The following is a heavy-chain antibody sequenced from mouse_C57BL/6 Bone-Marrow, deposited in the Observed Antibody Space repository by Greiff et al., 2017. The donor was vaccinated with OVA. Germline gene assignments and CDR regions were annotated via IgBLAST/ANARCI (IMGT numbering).Heavy chain of an antibody. CDR1: GFNITDDY. V-gene: IGHV14-4*01. D-gene: IGHD2-5*01. CDR3: TGRYDSNYSYFEV. CDR2: IDPENGNT. Sequence: VQLQQSGAELVRPGASVKLSCTASGFNITDDYMHWVKQRPEQGLEWIGWIDPENGNTEYASKFQGKATITADTSSNTAYLQLSSLTSEAAAVYYCTGRYDSNYSYFEVWGTGTTVTVAS. J-gene: IGHJ1*03.